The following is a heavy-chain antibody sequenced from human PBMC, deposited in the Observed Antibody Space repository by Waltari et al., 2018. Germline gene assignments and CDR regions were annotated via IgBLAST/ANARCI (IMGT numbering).Heavy chain of an antibody. Sequence: QVQLHQWGAGLLQPSETLSLTCAVSGESFSGYFWRWLRQPPGKGLEWLGAIYYSGATNYRPSLKSRLSLSVDTTRKQFSMRLASVTAADTGMYFCARYGEVPPNYFFDFWGQGKLVTVSS. CDR1: GESFSGYF. CDR3: ARYGEVPPNYFFDF. V-gene: IGHV4-34*01. D-gene: IGHD2-21*01. CDR2: IYYSGAT. J-gene: IGHJ4*01.